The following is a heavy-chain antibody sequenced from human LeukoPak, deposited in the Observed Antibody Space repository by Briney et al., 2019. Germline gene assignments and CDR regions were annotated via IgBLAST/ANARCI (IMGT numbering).Heavy chain of an antibody. Sequence: GGSLRLSCAASGFTFSNYGMHWVRQAPGKGLEWVVVISHDGSNNNYADSVKGRFTISRDNSKNTLYLQMNSLRAEDTAVYYCASQGTVTTQGGYYYYYGMDVWGQGTTVTVSS. CDR1: GFTFSNYG. CDR2: ISHDGSNN. CDR3: ASQGTVTTQGGYYYYYGMDV. D-gene: IGHD4-17*01. J-gene: IGHJ6*02. V-gene: IGHV3-30*03.